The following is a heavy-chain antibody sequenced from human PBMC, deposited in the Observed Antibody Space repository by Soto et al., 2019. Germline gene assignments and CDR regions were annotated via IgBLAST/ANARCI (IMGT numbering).Heavy chain of an antibody. D-gene: IGHD2-8*02. CDR2: IAYRGST. CDR1: GGSIISISYY. Sequence: QLQLQESVPGLVQPSQTLSLTCTVSGGSIISISYYLGWIRQPPGQGLEWIGSIAYRGSTYYNTSLRGQVTVPVDTSKSQPALKVKSVTAAYTAFYFCARRMLGYSTGFSWFAPWGQGILVTVSS. V-gene: IGHV4-39*01. J-gene: IGHJ5*02. CDR3: ARRMLGYSTGFSWFAP.